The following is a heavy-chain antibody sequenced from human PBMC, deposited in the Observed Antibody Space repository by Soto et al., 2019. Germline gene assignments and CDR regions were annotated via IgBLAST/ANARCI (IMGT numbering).Heavy chain of an antibody. CDR1: GYTFTSYD. CDR3: ARYYYDSSNRYYYYYGMDV. V-gene: IGHV1-8*01. D-gene: IGHD3-22*01. J-gene: IGHJ6*02. CDR2: MNPNSGNT. Sequence: ASVKVSCKASGYTFTSYDINWVRQATGQGLEWMGWMNPNSGNTGYAQKFQGRVTMTRNTSISTAYMELSSLRSEDTAVYYCARYYYDSSNRYYYYYGMDVWGQGTTVTVSS.